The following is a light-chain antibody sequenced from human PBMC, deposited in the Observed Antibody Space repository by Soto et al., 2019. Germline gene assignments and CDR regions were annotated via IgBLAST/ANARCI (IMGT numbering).Light chain of an antibody. J-gene: IGLJ1*01. CDR3: SSYAGSNNYV. Sequence: SALTQPPSAYGSPGQSVTISYTGTSSDVGGYNYVSWYQQHPGKAPKLMIYEVSKRPSGVPDRFSGSKSGNTASLTVSGLQAEDEDDYYCSSYAGSNNYVFGTGTKVTV. CDR1: SSDVGGYNY. CDR2: EVS. V-gene: IGLV2-8*01.